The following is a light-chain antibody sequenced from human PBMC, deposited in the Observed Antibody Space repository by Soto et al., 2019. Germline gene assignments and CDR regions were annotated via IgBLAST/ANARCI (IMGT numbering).Light chain of an antibody. J-gene: IGLJ2*01. V-gene: IGLV1-47*02. CDR2: SDN. CDR1: SSNIAKNY. Sequence: QSVLTQPPSTSVTPGPRVTISCSGDSSNIAKNYVYWYQQVPGMAPKLLIYSDNQRPSGVPDRFSGSKSGTSASLAISGLRSEDEADYYCAAWDDRLSGYGFGGGTKLTVL. CDR3: AAWDDRLSGYG.